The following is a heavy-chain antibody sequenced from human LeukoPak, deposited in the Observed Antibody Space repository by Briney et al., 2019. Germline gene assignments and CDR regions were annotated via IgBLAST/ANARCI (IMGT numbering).Heavy chain of an antibody. Sequence: PSETLSLTCTVSGGSISGYYWSWIRQPPGKGLEWIGYIYYSGSTNYNPSLKSRVTISVDTSKNQFSLKLSSVTAADTAVYYCASIDYGDYGGAFDIWGQGTMVTVSS. CDR1: GGSISGYY. D-gene: IGHD4-17*01. J-gene: IGHJ3*02. V-gene: IGHV4-59*12. CDR3: ASIDYGDYGGAFDI. CDR2: IYYSGST.